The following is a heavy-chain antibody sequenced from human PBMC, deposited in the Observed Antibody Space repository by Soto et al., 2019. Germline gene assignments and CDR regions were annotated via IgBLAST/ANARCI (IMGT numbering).Heavy chain of an antibody. V-gene: IGHV5-51*01. CDR3: ARQSYYGSGSYSYGMDV. CDR2: IYPVDSDT. CDR1: GYRFNNYW. D-gene: IGHD3-10*01. J-gene: IGHJ6*02. Sequence: GESLKISCKGSGYRFNNYWIGWVRQMPGKGLEWMGIIYPVDSDTRYSASFQGQVTISADKSISTAYLQWSSLKASDTAKYYCARQSYYGSGSYSYGMDVWGQGT.